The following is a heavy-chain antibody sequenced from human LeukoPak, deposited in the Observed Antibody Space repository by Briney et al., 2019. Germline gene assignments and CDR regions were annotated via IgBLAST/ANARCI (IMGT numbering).Heavy chain of an antibody. CDR3: ARAYSTAWFDY. V-gene: IGHV3-11*05. D-gene: IGHD6-13*01. J-gene: IGHJ4*02. CDR1: GFTFSDYY. CDR2: ISSSSSYT. Sequence: NPGGSLRLSCAASGFTFSDYYMIWIRQAPGKSLEWVSYISSSSSYTNYADSVKGRFTISRDNAKNSLFLQMNSLRPEDTAVYYCARAYSTAWFDYWGQGTLVTVSS.